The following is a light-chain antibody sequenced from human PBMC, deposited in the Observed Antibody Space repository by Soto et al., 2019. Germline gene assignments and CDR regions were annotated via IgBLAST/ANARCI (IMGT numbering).Light chain of an antibody. CDR1: QSVGSN. J-gene: IGKJ1*01. CDR3: QQYNTWPPDRT. CDR2: GAS. Sequence: EIVMTQSPATLSVSPGERATLSCRASQSVGSNLAWYQQKPGQAPRLLIHGASTRATGIPARFSGSGSGTEFTLTISSLQSEDFAISFCQQYNTWPPDRTFGQGTKVEIK. V-gene: IGKV3-15*01.